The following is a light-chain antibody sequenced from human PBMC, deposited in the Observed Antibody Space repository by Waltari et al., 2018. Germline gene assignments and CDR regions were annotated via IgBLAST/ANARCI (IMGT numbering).Light chain of an antibody. V-gene: IGKV3-20*01. Sequence: EIVLTQSPGTLSLSLGERATVSCRASQSVSRALAWYQQKPGQAPRLLIYGASTRATGIPDRFSGSGSGTDFSLTSSRLEPDDFALYYWQHYLRLPVTFGQGTTVEI. CDR3: QHYLRLPVT. CDR1: QSVSRA. J-gene: IGKJ1*01. CDR2: GAS.